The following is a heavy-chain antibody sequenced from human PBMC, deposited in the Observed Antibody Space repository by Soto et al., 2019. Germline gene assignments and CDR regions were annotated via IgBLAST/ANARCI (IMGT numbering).Heavy chain of an antibody. J-gene: IGHJ4*02. D-gene: IGHD5-18*01. CDR1: GYTFTSYY. Sequence: ASVKVSCKASGYTFTSYYMHWVRQAPGQGLEWMGIINPSGGSTSYAQKFQGRVTMTRDTSTSTVYMELSSLRFEDTAVYYCARDPAWPAPDSNGHKPYYFDYWGQGTLVTVSS. CDR2: INPSGGST. CDR3: ARDPAWPAPDSNGHKPYYFDY. V-gene: IGHV1-46*01.